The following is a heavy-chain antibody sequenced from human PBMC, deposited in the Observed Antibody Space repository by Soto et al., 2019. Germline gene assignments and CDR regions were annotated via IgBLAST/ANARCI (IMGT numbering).Heavy chain of an antibody. V-gene: IGHV2-5*02. CDR3: AHSQYYDILTGFAH. CDR2: IYWDDDK. J-gene: IGHJ4*02. D-gene: IGHD3-9*01. Sequence: QVTLKESGPTLVKPTQTLTLTCIFSGFSLTTGGVGVGWFRQPPGKALEWLGIIYWDDDKRYSPSLKGRLTIIKDTSKNQVVLTLTRMDPVDTATYFCAHSQYYDILTGFAHWGQGTLVAVSS. CDR1: GFSLTTGGVG.